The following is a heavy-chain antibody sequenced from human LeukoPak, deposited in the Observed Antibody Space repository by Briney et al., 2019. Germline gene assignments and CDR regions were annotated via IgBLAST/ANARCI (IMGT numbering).Heavy chain of an antibody. CDR1: GGSISSNGYY. Sequence: SETLSLTCTVSGGSISSNGYYWAWFRQPPGKGLEWIGSIYYSGGTYYNPSLKSRVTISVDTSKNQFSLKLGSVTAADTAVYYCTRDPRHFDSCGQGTLVTVSS. CDR2: IYYSGGT. CDR3: TRDPRHFDS. J-gene: IGHJ5*01. V-gene: IGHV4-39*07. D-gene: IGHD6-6*01.